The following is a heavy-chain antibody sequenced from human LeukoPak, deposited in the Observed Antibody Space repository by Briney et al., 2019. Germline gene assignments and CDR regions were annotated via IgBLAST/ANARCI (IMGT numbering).Heavy chain of an antibody. CDR2: IYYSGST. D-gene: IGHD3-3*01. CDR1: GGSISSYY. CDR3: ARVREWAGAFDI. V-gene: IGHV4-59*01. Sequence: PSETLSLTCTVSGGSISSYYWSWIRQPPGKGLEWFGYIYYSGSTNYNPSLKSRVTISVDTSKNQFSLKLSSVTAADTAVYYCARVREWAGAFDIWGQGTMVTVSS. J-gene: IGHJ3*02.